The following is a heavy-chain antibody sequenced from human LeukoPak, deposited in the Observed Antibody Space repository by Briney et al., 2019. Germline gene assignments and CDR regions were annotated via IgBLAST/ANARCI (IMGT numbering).Heavy chain of an antibody. D-gene: IGHD3-10*01. CDR2: IYYSGST. Sequence: SETLSLTCTVSGYSISSSSYYWGWIRQPPGKGLEWIGSIYYSGSTYYNPSLKSRVTISVDTSKNQFSLELSSVTAADTAVYYCARLVYGSGNFDYWGQGTLVTVSS. CDR3: ARLVYGSGNFDY. J-gene: IGHJ4*02. V-gene: IGHV4-39*01. CDR1: GYSISSSSYY.